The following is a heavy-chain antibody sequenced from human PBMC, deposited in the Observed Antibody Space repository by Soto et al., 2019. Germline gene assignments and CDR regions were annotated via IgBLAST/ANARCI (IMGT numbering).Heavy chain of an antibody. CDR1: GGSIRSGDYC. CDR3: ARERPDGARLDP. J-gene: IGHJ5*02. D-gene: IGHD6-6*01. V-gene: IGHV4-30-4*01. Sequence: SETLSLTCTVSGGSIRSGDYCWSWIRQPPGKGLEWIGYIYYSGSTHYNPSLKSRVTISVDTSKNQFSLKLSSVTAADTAVYYCARERPDGARLDPWGQGTLVTVSS. CDR2: IYYSGST.